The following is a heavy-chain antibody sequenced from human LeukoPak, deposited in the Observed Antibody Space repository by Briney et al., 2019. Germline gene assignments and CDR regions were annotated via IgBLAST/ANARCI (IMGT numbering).Heavy chain of an antibody. CDR3: ARDSDSGWSVDLFDY. CDR2: IKQDGSEK. J-gene: IGHJ4*02. D-gene: IGHD6-19*01. V-gene: IGHV3-7*01. CDR1: GFTFSSYW. Sequence: PGGSLRLSCAASGFTFSSYWMSWVRQAPGKGLEWVANIKQDGSEKYYVDSVKGRFTISRDNAKNSLYLQMNSLRAEDTAVYYCARDSDSGWSVDLFDYWGQGTLVTVSS.